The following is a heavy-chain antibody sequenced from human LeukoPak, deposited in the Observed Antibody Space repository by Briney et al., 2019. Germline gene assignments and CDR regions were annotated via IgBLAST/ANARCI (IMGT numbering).Heavy chain of an antibody. J-gene: IGHJ5*02. D-gene: IGHD4-11*01. Sequence: PSETLSLTCAVYGGSFSGYYWSWIRQPPGKGLEWIGEINHSGSTNYNPSLKSRVTISVDTSKNQFSLKLSSVTAADTAVYYCARVMITVTTPPNNWFDPWGQGTLVTVSS. CDR2: INHSGST. CDR1: GGSFSGYY. CDR3: ARVMITVTTPPNNWFDP. V-gene: IGHV4-34*01.